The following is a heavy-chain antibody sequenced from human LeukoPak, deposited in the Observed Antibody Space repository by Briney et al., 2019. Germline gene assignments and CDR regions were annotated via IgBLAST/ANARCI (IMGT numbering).Heavy chain of an antibody. CDR1: GFTFSSYG. CDR2: ISYEGSNK. D-gene: IGHD4-17*01. J-gene: IGHJ4*02. Sequence: PGGSLRLSCAASGFTFSSYGMHWVRQAPGKGLEWVAVISYEGSNKYYADSVKGRFTISRDNSKNTLYLQMNSLGAEDTAVYYCAKLGGGGMTTVTPSDYWGQGTLVTVSS. CDR3: AKLGGGGMTTVTPSDY. V-gene: IGHV3-30*18.